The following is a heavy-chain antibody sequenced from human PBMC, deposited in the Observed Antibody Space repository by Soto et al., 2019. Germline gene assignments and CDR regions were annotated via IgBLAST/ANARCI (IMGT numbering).Heavy chain of an antibody. CDR2: FDPEDGET. CDR3: ATIVPITMIVVVRHVDAFDI. D-gene: IGHD3-22*01. Sequence: ASVKVSCRASGYTFTSYYMHWVRQAPGKGLEWMGGFDPEDGETIYAQKFQGRVTMTEDTSTDTAYMELSSLRSEDTAVYYCATIVPITMIVVVRHVDAFDIWGQGTMVTVSS. CDR1: GYTFTSYY. V-gene: IGHV1-24*01. J-gene: IGHJ3*02.